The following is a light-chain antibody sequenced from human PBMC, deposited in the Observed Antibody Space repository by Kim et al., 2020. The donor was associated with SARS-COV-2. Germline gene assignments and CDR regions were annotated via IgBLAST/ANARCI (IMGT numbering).Light chain of an antibody. CDR1: ALPKQY. CDR2: KDS. CDR3: QSADSSGTPWV. J-gene: IGLJ3*02. Sequence: SSELTQPPSVSVSPGQTARITCSGDALPKQYAYWYQQKPGQAPVLVIYKDSERPSGIPERFSGSSSGTTVTLTISGVQAEGEADYYCQSADSSGTPWVFGGGTQLTVL. V-gene: IGLV3-25*03.